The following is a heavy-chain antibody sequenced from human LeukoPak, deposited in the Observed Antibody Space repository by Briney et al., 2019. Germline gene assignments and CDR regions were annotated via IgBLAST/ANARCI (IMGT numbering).Heavy chain of an antibody. CDR3: VRSDGARVFDS. CDR2: IYYSGST. Sequence: PSETLSLTCTVSGGSISSYYWSWIRQPAGKGLEWIGRIYYSGSTYYNPSLKSRVTISVDTSKNQFSLKLSSVTAADTAVYYCVRSDGARVFDSWGQGTIVTVSS. V-gene: IGHV4-59*05. J-gene: IGHJ3*02. D-gene: IGHD5-24*01. CDR1: GGSISSYY.